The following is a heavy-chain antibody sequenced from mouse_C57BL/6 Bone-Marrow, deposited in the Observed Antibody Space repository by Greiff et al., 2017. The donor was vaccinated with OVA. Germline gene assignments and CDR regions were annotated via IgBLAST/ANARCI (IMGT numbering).Heavy chain of an antibody. D-gene: IGHD1-2*01. CDR1: GFSLTSYA. V-gene: IGHV2-9-1*01. CDR2: IWTGGGT. Sequence: VKLVESGPGLVAPSQSLSITCTVSGFSLTSYAISWVRQPPGKGLEWLGVIWTGGGTNYNSALKSRLSISKDNSKSQVFLKMNSLQTDDTARYYCARGGITTAYWYFDVWGTGTTVTVSS. J-gene: IGHJ1*03. CDR3: ARGGITTAYWYFDV.